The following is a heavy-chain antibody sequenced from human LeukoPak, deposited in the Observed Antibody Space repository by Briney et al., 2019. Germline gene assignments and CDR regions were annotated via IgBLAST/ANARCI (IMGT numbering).Heavy chain of an antibody. D-gene: IGHD6-13*01. J-gene: IGHJ4*02. Sequence: GGSLRLSCAASGFTFRSYAVGWVRQAPGKGLAWLSTISENGGSTKYSDSMKGRFTISRDNSKNTLYLQMNSLRAGEDTAVYYCAKGSSTWLDHYYFDYWGQGVLVTVSS. V-gene: IGHV3-23*01. CDR1: GFTFRSYA. CDR3: AKGSSTWLDHYYFDY. CDR2: ISENGGST.